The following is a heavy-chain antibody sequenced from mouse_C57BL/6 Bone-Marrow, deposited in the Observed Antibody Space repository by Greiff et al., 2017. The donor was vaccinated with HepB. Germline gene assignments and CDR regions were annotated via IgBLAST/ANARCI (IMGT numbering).Heavy chain of an antibody. Sequence: EVQRVESGGGLVQPKGSLKLSCAASGFSFNTYAMNWVRQAPGKGLEWVARIRSKSNNYATYYADSVKDRFTISRDDSESMLYLQMNNLKTEDTAMYYCVSQFIHFDYWGQGTTLTVSS. CDR2: IRSKSNNYAT. V-gene: IGHV10-1*01. CDR3: VSQFIHFDY. CDR1: GFSFNTYA. J-gene: IGHJ2*01. D-gene: IGHD1-1*01.